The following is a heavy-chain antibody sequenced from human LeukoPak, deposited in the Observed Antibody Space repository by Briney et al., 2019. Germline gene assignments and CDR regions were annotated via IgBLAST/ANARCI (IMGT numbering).Heavy chain of an antibody. CDR2: VYDSGSA. Sequence: SETLSVTCTVSGGSLTNDSYYWAWIRQPPGKGLEWLVRVYDSGSAYYNPSLKSRVTIYVDTSKNQFSLKLTSVTAAYTALYYCARHAIDSSHYYVDYFDYWGQGTLVTVSS. CDR1: GGSLTNDSYY. CDR3: ARHAIDSSHYYVDYFDY. V-gene: IGHV4-39*01. J-gene: IGHJ4*02. D-gene: IGHD3-22*01.